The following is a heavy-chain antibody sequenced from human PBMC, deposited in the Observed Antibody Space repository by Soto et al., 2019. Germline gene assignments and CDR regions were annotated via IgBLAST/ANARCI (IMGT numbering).Heavy chain of an antibody. Sequence: GGSLRLSCAASGFTFSSYSMNWVRQAPGEGLEWVSSISSSSSYIYYADSVKGRFTISRDNAKNSLYLQMNSLRAEDTAVYYCARDSVDCTNGVCSSFDYWGQGTLVTVSS. J-gene: IGHJ4*02. CDR3: ARDSVDCTNGVCSSFDY. V-gene: IGHV3-21*01. CDR2: ISSSSSYI. CDR1: GFTFSSYS. D-gene: IGHD2-8*01.